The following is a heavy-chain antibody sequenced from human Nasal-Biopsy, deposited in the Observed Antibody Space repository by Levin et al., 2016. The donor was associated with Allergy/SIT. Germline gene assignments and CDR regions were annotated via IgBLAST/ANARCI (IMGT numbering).Heavy chain of an antibody. CDR3: ARVSLWDKILPLTFDS. Sequence: SETLSLTCNVSGASVGSGEFFWSWIRQPPGKGLEWIGSTYSGGPTHYNPSLQSRLAISLVTSKNQFSLNLRSVTAADTAVYYCARVSLWDKILPLTFDSWGPGTLVTVSS. CDR2: TYSGGPT. D-gene: IGHD3-16*01. V-gene: IGHV4-30-4*01. J-gene: IGHJ4*02. CDR1: GASVGSGEFF.